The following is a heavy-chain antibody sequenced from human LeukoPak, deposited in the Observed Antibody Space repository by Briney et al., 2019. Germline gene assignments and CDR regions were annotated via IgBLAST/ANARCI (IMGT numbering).Heavy chain of an antibody. J-gene: IGHJ4*02. CDR1: GGSISSSSYY. D-gene: IGHD2/OR15-2a*01. CDR2: IYYSGST. Sequence: SETLSLTCTVSGGSISSSSYYWGWIRQPPGKGLEWVGSIYYSGSTYYNPSLKSRVTISVDTSKNQFSLKLSSVTAADTAVYYCARREYYFDYWGQGTLVTVSS. CDR3: ARREYYFDY. V-gene: IGHV4-39*07.